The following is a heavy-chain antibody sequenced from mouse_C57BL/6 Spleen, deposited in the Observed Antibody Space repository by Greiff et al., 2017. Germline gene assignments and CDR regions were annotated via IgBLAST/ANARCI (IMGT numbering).Heavy chain of an antibody. CDR3: ARARVYYGSSYHAMDY. CDR2: ILPGSGST. CDR1: GYTFTGYW. D-gene: IGHD1-1*01. Sequence: VQLQQSGAELMKPGASVKLSCKATGYTFTGYWIEWVKQRPGHGLEWIGEILPGSGSTNYNEKFKGKATFTADTSSNTAYMQLSSLTTEDSAIYYCARARVYYGSSYHAMDYGGQGTSVTVSS. V-gene: IGHV1-9*01. J-gene: IGHJ4*01.